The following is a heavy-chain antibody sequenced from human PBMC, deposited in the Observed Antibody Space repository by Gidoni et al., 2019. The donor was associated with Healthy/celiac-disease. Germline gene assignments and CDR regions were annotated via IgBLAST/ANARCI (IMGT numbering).Heavy chain of an antibody. D-gene: IGHD3-22*01. CDR2: IYYSGST. J-gene: IGHJ2*01. CDR3: ARLERLTYYYDSSGYIGTPWSFFDL. Sequence: QLQLQESGPGLVKPSETLSLTCTVSGGSISSSSYYWGWIRQPPGKGLEWIGSIYYSGSTYYNPSLKSRVTISVDTSKNQFSLKLSSVTAADTAVYYCARLERLTYYYDSSGYIGTPWSFFDLWGRGTLVTVSS. V-gene: IGHV4-39*01. CDR1: GGSISSSSYY.